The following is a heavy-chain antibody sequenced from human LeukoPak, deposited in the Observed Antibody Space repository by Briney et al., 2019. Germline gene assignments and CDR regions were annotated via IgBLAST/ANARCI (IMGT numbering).Heavy chain of an antibody. CDR2: ISSSSITI. CDR1: GFTFSSYS. V-gene: IGHV3-48*01. D-gene: IGHD2-8*01. CDR3: ARDPYAETHYYAFDI. Sequence: GGSLRLSCAASGFTFSSYSMNWVRQAPGKGLEGGSYISSSSITIYYADSVKGRFTISRDNAKNSLYLQMNSLRAEDTAVYYCARDPYAETHYYAFDIWGQGTMVTVSS. J-gene: IGHJ3*02.